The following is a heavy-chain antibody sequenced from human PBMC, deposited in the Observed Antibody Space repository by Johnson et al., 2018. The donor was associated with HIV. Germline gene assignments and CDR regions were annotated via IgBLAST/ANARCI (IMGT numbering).Heavy chain of an antibody. V-gene: IGHV3-30*02. J-gene: IGHJ3*02. D-gene: IGHD2-2*01. CDR3: AKDQGTEKKYAPGAFDI. CDR1: GFTFSSFG. Sequence: QVQLVESGGGVVQPGGSLRLSCAASGFTFSSFGMHWVRQAPGKGLEWVAFIRYDENNKYYADSVQGRFTISRDNSKNTLYLQMNSLRAEDTAVYYCAKDQGTEKKYAPGAFDIWGQGTMVTVSS. CDR2: IRYDENNK.